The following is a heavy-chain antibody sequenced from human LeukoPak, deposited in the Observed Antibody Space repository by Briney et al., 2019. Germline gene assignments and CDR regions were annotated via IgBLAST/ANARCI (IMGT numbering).Heavy chain of an antibody. CDR3: AKDSVSQNGIFDPFDI. CDR1: GFTFRNYA. Sequence: GGSLRLSCGASGFTFRNYAMTWVRQAPGKGLEWVSSIEGDGRGTYYTDSARGRFIVSRDNSKDTLFLQMNRLRAEDAAVYYCAKDSVSQNGIFDPFDIWGQGALVTVSS. CDR2: IEGDGRGT. D-gene: IGHD2-15*01. J-gene: IGHJ3*02. V-gene: IGHV3-23*01.